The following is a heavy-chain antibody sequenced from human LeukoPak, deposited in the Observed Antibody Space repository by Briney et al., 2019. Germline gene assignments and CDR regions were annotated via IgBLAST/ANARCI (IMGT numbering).Heavy chain of an antibody. CDR3: ARDDYGSIFDY. Sequence: GGSLRLSCGTSGFTFSNASISWVRQAPGKGLEWVSYISSSSTIYYADSVKGRFTISRDNAKNSLYLQMNSLRAEDTAVYYCARDDYGSIFDYWGQGTLVTVSS. CDR1: GFTFSNAS. V-gene: IGHV3-69-1*01. J-gene: IGHJ4*02. CDR2: ISSSSTI. D-gene: IGHD4-17*01.